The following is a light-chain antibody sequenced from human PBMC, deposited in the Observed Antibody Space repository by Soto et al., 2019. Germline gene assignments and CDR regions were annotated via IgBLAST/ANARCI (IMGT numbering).Light chain of an antibody. V-gene: IGKV3-11*01. Sequence: EIVLTQSPATLSLSPGDRATLSCRASQSVTSSLAWFQQKPGQAPRLLIYDVSRRATAIPARFSGSGSGTDFTLTIISLEPEDFAAYYCQQRTTWPTFGGGTKVEIK. J-gene: IGKJ4*01. CDR1: QSVTSS. CDR3: QQRTTWPT. CDR2: DVS.